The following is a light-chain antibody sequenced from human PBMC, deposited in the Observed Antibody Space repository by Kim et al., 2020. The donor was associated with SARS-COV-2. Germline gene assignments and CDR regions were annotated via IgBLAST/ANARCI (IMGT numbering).Light chain of an antibody. Sequence: PGQTARITCSGDALPNQYAYWYQQKPGQAPVLVIYKDSKRPSGIPGRFSGSSSGTIATLTISGVQAEDEADYYCQSAATSVTYWVFGGGTKVTVL. CDR1: ALPNQY. CDR2: KDS. J-gene: IGLJ3*02. V-gene: IGLV3-25*03. CDR3: QSAATSVTYWV.